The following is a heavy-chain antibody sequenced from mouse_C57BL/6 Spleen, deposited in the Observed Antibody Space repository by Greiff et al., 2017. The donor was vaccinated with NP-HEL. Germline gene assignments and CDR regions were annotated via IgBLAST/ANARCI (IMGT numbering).Heavy chain of an antibody. CDR3: AREGDVVAWHFDV. D-gene: IGHD1-1*01. Sequence: QVQLQQSGAELVRPGTPVKMSCKASGYTFTNYWIGWAKQRPGHGLEWIGDIYPGGGYTNYNEKFKGKATLTADKSSSTAYMQFSSLTSEDSAIYYCAREGDVVAWHFDVWGTGTTVTVSS. CDR1: GYTFTNYW. V-gene: IGHV1-63*01. CDR2: IYPGGGYT. J-gene: IGHJ1*03.